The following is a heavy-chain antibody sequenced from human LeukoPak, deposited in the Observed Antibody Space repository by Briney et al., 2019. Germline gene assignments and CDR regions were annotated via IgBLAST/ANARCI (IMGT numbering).Heavy chain of an antibody. CDR1: GFTFSSYN. Sequence: GGSLTLSCAASGFTFSSYNMNWVRQAPGKGLEWVSSISSSSSYIYYADSLKGRFTISRDNAKNSLYLQMNSLRAEDTAVYYYARDRYSSGPKYFDYWGQGILVTVSS. D-gene: IGHD6-19*01. J-gene: IGHJ4*02. CDR3: ARDRYSSGPKYFDY. V-gene: IGHV3-21*01. CDR2: ISSSSSYI.